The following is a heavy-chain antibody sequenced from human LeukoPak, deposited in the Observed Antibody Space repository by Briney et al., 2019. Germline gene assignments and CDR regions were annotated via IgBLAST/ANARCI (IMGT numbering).Heavy chain of an antibody. CDR2: INTNTGNP. D-gene: IGHD3-10*01. J-gene: IGHJ4*02. V-gene: IGHV7-4-1*02. CDR1: GYTFTSYA. Sequence: ASVKVPCKASGYTFTSYAMTWVRQAPGQGLEWMGWINTNTGNPTYAQGFTGRFVFSLDTSVSTAYLQISSLKAEDTAVYYCARDGEYYNSGIATYYFDYWGQGTLVTVSS. CDR3: ARDGEYYNSGIATYYFDY.